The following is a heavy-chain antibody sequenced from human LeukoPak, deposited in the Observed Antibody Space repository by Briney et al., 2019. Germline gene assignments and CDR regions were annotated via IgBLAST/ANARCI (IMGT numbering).Heavy chain of an antibody. D-gene: IGHD3-22*01. CDR2: IYHSGST. CDR3: ARRRYYDATGYLD. CDR1: GGSISSSSYY. J-gene: IGHJ1*01. V-gene: IGHV4-39*01. Sequence: SETLSLTRTVSGGSISSSSYYWGWIRQPPGKGLEWIGSIYHSGSTYHNPSLKSRVTISVDTSKNQFSLKLSSVTAADTAVYYCARRRYYDATGYLDWGQGTLITVSS.